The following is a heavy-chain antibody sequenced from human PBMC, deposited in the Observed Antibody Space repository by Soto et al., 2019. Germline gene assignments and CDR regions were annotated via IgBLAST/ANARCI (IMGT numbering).Heavy chain of an antibody. Sequence: ASVKVSCKASGYTFTSYGSSWVRQAPGQGLEWMGWISAYNGNTNYAQKLQGRVTMTTDTSTSTAYMELRSLRSDDTAVYYCARTQAAIVVLPAANKWFDPWGQRTLVTVCS. J-gene: IGHJ5*02. V-gene: IGHV1-18*04. CDR3: ARTQAAIVVLPAANKWFDP. CDR2: ISAYNGNT. CDR1: GYTFTSYG. D-gene: IGHD2-2*01.